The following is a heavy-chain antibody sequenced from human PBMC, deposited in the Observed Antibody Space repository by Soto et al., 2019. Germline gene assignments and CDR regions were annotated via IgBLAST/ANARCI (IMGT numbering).Heavy chain of an antibody. Sequence: QVQLVQSGAEVKKPGASVKVSCKASGYTFTSYGISWVRQAPGQGLEWMGWISAYNGNTNYAQKPQCGXTMTTDTSTSTAYMELRSLRSDDTAVYYCARDTAAAGIFDYWGQGTLVTVSS. CDR2: ISAYNGNT. CDR3: ARDTAAAGIFDY. D-gene: IGHD6-13*01. J-gene: IGHJ4*02. V-gene: IGHV1-18*01. CDR1: GYTFTSYG.